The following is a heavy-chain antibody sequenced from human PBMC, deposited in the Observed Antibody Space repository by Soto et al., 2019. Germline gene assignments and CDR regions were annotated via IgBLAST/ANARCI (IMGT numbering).Heavy chain of an antibody. Sequence: QVQLVQSGAEVKKPGSSVKVSCKASGGSFSTYAISWLRQAPGQGLEWMGGIIPLFGTPNYAQRFQGRVTVTEDESTSTAYMELSRLRSEDTAVYYCARDRDDYGSGNYYNRIDFWGQGTLVTVSS. CDR3: ARDRDDYGSGNYYNRIDF. V-gene: IGHV1-69*01. J-gene: IGHJ4*02. CDR2: IIPLFGTP. CDR1: GGSFSTYA. D-gene: IGHD3-10*01.